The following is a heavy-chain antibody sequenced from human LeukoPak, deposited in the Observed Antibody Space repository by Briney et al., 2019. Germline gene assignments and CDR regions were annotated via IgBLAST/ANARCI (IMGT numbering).Heavy chain of an antibody. J-gene: IGHJ5*02. CDR3: TRCGSQNWFDP. Sequence: SETLSLTCTVSGGSISSSSYYWGWIRQPPGKGLEWIGNIYYTGSTSYNPSLRGRLTISVDTSKNQSSLKLSSVTAADTAVYYCTRCGSQNWFDPWGRGTLVTVSS. CDR2: IYYTGST. V-gene: IGHV4-39*01. CDR1: GGSISSSSYY. D-gene: IGHD5-12*01.